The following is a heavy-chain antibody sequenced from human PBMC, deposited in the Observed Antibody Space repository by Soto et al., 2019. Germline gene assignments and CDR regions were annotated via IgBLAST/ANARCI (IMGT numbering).Heavy chain of an antibody. CDR1: AFTFSSSA. J-gene: IGHJ3*01. V-gene: IGHV3-33*08. D-gene: IGHD5-12*01. Sequence: QVQLVESGGGVVQPGRSLRLSCAASAFTFSSSAMHWVRQAPGKGLEWVALIWFDGTTQFYADSVKGRFIVSRDNSKSTLYLQMNGLRVEDTAVYYCAREGYDALEPWGQGTMVTVSS. CDR3: AREGYDALEP. CDR2: IWFDGTTQ.